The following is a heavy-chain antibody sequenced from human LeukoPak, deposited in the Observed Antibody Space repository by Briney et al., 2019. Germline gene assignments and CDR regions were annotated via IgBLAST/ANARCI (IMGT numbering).Heavy chain of an antibody. J-gene: IGHJ5*02. CDR3: ARGSCGVNCPKFNWLDT. CDR2: VYMNGHS. Sequence: SETLSLTCTVSGGSITSGSYYWTWIRQSAGGGLEWIGRVYMNGHSNSNPSLESRVTISVDTSNNQFSLNLASVAAAEKARYLCARGSCGVNCPKFNWLDTWGQGILVTVSS. CDR1: GGSITSGSYY. V-gene: IGHV4-61*02. D-gene: IGHD2-21*01.